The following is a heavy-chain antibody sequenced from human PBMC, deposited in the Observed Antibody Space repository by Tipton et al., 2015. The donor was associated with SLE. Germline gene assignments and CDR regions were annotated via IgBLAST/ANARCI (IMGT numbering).Heavy chain of an antibody. CDR3: AREWWGPEY. CDR2: INQDGREK. Sequence: SLRLSCAASGFTFTNYWMTWVRQALGKGLEWVANINQDGREKNYVDSVKGRFTISRDNAKKSVYLQMRSLRPEDTAVYYCAREWWGPEYWGQGTPVTVSS. CDR1: GFTFTNYW. J-gene: IGHJ4*02. D-gene: IGHD2-15*01. V-gene: IGHV3-7*01.